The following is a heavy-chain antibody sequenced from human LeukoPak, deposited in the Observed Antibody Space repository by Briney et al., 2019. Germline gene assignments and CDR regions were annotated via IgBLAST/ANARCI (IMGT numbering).Heavy chain of an antibody. V-gene: IGHV4-59*01. D-gene: IGHD2-2*01. Sequence: SETLSLTCTVSGGSISSYYWSWIRQPPGKGLEWIGYTYYSGSTNYNPSLKSRVTISVDTSKNQFSLKLRSVTAADTAVYYCARGPPYCSSTSCYPFFDYWGQGTLVTVSS. J-gene: IGHJ4*02. CDR3: ARGPPYCSSTSCYPFFDY. CDR1: GGSISSYY. CDR2: TYYSGST.